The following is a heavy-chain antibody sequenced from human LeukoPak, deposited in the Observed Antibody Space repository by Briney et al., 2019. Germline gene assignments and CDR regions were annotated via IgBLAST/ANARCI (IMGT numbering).Heavy chain of an antibody. D-gene: IGHD4-11*01. J-gene: IGHJ3*02. Sequence: ESGPVLVKPTQTLTLTCTFSGFSLSTSGMCVSWIRQPPGKALEWLARIDWDDDKFYSTSLKTRLTISKDTSKNQVVLTMTNMDPVDTATYYCARIGMTTEVLGAFDIWGQGTMVTVSS. CDR1: GFSLSTSGMC. CDR2: IDWDDDK. V-gene: IGHV2-70*16. CDR3: ARIGMTTEVLGAFDI.